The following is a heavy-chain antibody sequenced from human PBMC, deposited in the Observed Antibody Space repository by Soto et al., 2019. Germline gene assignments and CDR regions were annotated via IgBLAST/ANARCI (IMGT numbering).Heavy chain of an antibody. V-gene: IGHV6-1*01. Sequence: SKTLSLTCAISGDSVSSRSAAWNWIRQSPSRGLEWLGRTYDRSKLYNEYAVSVKSRISSNPDTSKTHCSLQLNSVTPESPEMYVCATTQRLFDYWGQGTQVTVSS. CDR1: GDSVSSRSAA. D-gene: IGHD1-1*01. CDR3: ATTQRLFDY. J-gene: IGHJ4*02. CDR2: TYDRSKLYN.